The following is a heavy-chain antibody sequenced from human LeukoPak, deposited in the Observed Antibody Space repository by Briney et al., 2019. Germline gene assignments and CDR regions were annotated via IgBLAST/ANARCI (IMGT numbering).Heavy chain of an antibody. CDR1: GRSISSYY. Sequence: SETLSLTCTVSGRSISSYYWSWIRQPTGKGLEWIGYIYYSGSTNYNPSLKSRVTISVDTSKNQFSLKLSSVTAADTAVYYCARVTVTSYYYYGMDVWGQGTTVTVSS. V-gene: IGHV4-59*01. J-gene: IGHJ6*02. CDR3: ARVTVTSYYYYGMDV. D-gene: IGHD4-17*01. CDR2: IYYSGST.